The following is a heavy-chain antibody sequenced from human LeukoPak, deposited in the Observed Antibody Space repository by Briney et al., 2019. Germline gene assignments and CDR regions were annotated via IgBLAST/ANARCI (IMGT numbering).Heavy chain of an antibody. D-gene: IGHD6-19*01. CDR2: MNPNSGNT. V-gene: IGHV1-8*03. CDR1: GYSFTNYD. J-gene: IGHJ4*02. CDR3: ARGRFLYSSGWYGGY. Sequence: ASVKVSCKASGYSFTNYDINWVRQATGQGLEWMGWMNPNSGNTGYAQKFQGRVTITRNTSISTAYMELSSLRSEDTAVYYCARGRFLYSSGWYGGYWGQGTLVTVSS.